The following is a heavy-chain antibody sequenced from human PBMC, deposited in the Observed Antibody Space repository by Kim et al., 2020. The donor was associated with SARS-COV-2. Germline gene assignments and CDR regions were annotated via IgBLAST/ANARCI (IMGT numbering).Heavy chain of an antibody. J-gene: IGHJ4*02. V-gene: IGHV3-30*01. Sequence: SVKGRSTISRDNAKNTLYLQMNRLRAEDTAVYYGARVAYSNYVVYYFGYWGQGTLVTVSS. CDR3: ARVAYSNYVVYYFGY. D-gene: IGHD4-4*01.